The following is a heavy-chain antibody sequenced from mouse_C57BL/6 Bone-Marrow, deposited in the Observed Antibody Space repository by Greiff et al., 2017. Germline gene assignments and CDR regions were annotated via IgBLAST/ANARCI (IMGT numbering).Heavy chain of an antibody. CDR2: IRLNSDNYAT. J-gene: IGHJ2*01. Sequence: EVKVEESGGGLVQPGGSMKLSCVASGFTFSNYWMNWVRQSPEQGLEWVAQIRLNSDNYATHYAESGKGRFTISRADSKSSVYLHMHNLRAEDSGIYTCTRGNPFDYWGQGTTLTVSS. D-gene: IGHD2-1*01. CDR1: GFTFSNYW. V-gene: IGHV6-3*01. CDR3: TRGNPFDY.